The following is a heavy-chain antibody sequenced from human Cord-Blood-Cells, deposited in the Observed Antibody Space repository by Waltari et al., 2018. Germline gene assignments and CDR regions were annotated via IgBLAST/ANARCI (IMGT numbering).Heavy chain of an antibody. V-gene: IGHV1-24*01. J-gene: IGHJ4*02. Sequence: QVQLVQSGAEVKKPGASVKVSCKVSGYTLTELYMHWVRQAPGKGLEWMGGFDPEDGETIYAQKFQGRVTMTEDTSTDTAYMELSSLRSEDTAVYYCATVLHLYGSGSYYNFPFDYWGQGTLVTVSS. CDR3: ATVLHLYGSGSYYNFPFDY. D-gene: IGHD3-10*01. CDR1: GYTLTELY. CDR2: FDPEDGET.